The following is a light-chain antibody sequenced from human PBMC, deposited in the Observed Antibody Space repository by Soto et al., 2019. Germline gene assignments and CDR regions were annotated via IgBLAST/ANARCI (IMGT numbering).Light chain of an antibody. V-gene: IGKV3-11*01. CDR3: QQRVNWPLT. CDR1: QSISSH. J-gene: IGKJ4*01. CDR2: DAS. Sequence: EIVLTQSPATLSLSPGERATLSCRASQSISSHLAWYQQKPGQAPRLVMYDASNRATGIPARFSGSGSGTEFTLTISSLEPEDFAVYYCQQRVNWPLTFGGGTKVEIK.